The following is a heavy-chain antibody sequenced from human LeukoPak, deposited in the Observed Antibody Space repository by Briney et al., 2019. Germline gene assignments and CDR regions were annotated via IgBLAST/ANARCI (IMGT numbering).Heavy chain of an antibody. CDR1: GGSISSYY. CDR3: ARGPTTVTRAFDY. CDR2: IHYSGST. D-gene: IGHD4-17*01. V-gene: IGHV4-59*01. Sequence: SETLSLTCTVSGGSISSYYWSWIRQPPGKGLEWIGYIHYSGSTHYNPSLKSRVTISVDTSKNQVSLKLRSVTAADTAVYYCARGPTTVTRAFDYWGQGTLVTVSS. J-gene: IGHJ4*02.